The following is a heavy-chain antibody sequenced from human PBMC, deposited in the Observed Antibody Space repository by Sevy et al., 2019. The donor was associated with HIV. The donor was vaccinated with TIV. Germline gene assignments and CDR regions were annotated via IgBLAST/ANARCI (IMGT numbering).Heavy chain of an antibody. CDR1: GSTLTQLS. D-gene: IGHD3-22*01. CDR2: FDPEDGET. CDR3: ATTKDYYDSSGYPFDD. V-gene: IGHV1-24*01. Sequence: ASGKVSCKVSGSTLTQLSMHWVRQAPGKGLGWMATFDPEDGETFFAQKFQGRVTMTEDTSTDTAYMELSSLRSEDTAVYYCATTKDYYDSSGYPFDDWGQGTLVTVSS. J-gene: IGHJ4*02.